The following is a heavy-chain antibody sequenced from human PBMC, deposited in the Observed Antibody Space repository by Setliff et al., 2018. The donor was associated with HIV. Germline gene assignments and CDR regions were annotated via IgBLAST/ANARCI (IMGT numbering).Heavy chain of an antibody. V-gene: IGHV4-61*09. CDR1: GGSITSNRHY. CDR3: ARPSAGGGYNYWYFDL. J-gene: IGHJ2*01. D-gene: IGHD5-12*01. CDR2: RYAGGSA. Sequence: SETLSLTCTVSGGSITSNRHYWSWTRQPAGKGLEWIGNRYAGGSANYAPSLKGRVSISEDTSKNQFSLKLSSVTAADTAVYYCARPSAGGGYNYWYFDLWGRGTLVTVSS.